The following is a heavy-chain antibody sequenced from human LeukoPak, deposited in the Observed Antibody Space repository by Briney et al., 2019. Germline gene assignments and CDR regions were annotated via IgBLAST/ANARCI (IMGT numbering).Heavy chain of an antibody. V-gene: IGHV1-46*01. J-gene: IGHJ2*01. D-gene: IGHD3-22*01. CDR1: GYTFTSHY. Sequence: ASVKVSCKASGYTFTSHYMHWVRQAPGEGLEWMGIIHPSGGSTTYAQKFQGRVTMTTDTSTSTVYMELSSLRSEDTALYYCARITMTTSRWYFDLWGRGTLVTVSS. CDR2: IHPSGGST. CDR3: ARITMTTSRWYFDL.